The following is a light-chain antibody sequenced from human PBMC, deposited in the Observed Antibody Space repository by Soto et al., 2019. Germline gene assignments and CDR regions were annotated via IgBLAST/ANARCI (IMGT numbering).Light chain of an antibody. CDR3: SSYTRSGTV. CDR1: SSDVGGYKY. Sequence: QSALTQPASVSGSPGHSITISCTATSSDVGGYKYVSWYQQQPGKETKLMIYDVSNRPSGVSNRFSGSKYGNKASLNISGIKDEDEADYYCSSYTRSGTVFGGGTKVTVL. V-gene: IGLV2-14*01. J-gene: IGLJ2*01. CDR2: DVS.